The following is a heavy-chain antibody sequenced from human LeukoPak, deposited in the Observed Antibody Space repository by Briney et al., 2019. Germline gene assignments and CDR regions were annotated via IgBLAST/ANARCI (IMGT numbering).Heavy chain of an antibody. CDR1: GFTFTSSA. D-gene: IGHD2-2*01. J-gene: IGHJ6*02. Sequence: SVKVSCKASGFTFTSSAMQWVRQARGQRLEWIGWIVVGSGNTNYAQKSQERVTITRDMSTSTAYMELSSLRSEDTAVYYCAADPYCSSTSCYEGFYYYYGMDVWGQGTTVTASS. CDR2: IVVGSGNT. CDR3: AADPYCSSTSCYEGFYYYYGMDV. V-gene: IGHV1-58*02.